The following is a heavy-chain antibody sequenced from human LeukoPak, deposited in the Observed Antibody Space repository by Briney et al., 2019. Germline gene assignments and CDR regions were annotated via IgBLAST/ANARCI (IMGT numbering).Heavy chain of an antibody. CDR2: IYYSGGT. CDR1: GGSISSGDYY. D-gene: IGHD3-10*01. CDR3: ARDREFRAFDI. J-gene: IGHJ3*02. Sequence: SETLSLTCTVSGGSISSGDYYWSWIRQPPGKGLEWIGYIYYSGGTYYNPSLKSRVTISVDTSKNQFSLKLSSVTAADTAVYYCARDREFRAFDIWGQGTMVTVSS. V-gene: IGHV4-30-4*01.